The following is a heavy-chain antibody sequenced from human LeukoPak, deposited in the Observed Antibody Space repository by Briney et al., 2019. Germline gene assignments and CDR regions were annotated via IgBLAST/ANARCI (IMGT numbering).Heavy chain of an antibody. CDR1: GYSFTSNW. CDR3: AAPRAGQAFDI. J-gene: IGHJ3*02. Sequence: ESLKISCKGSGYSFTSNWIGWVRQMPGKGLEWMGIVHPGDPDTRYSPSFQGQVTISADKSISTAYLQWSSLKASDTAMYYCAAPRAGQAFDIWGQGTMVTVSS. CDR2: VHPGDPDT. V-gene: IGHV5-51*01.